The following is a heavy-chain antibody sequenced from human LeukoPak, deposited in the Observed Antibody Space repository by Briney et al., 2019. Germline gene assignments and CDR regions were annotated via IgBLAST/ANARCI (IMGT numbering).Heavy chain of an antibody. CDR1: GGTFSSYA. J-gene: IGHJ4*02. CDR2: ITPIFGTA. CDR3: ARGDSGSYSELFDY. V-gene: IGHV1-69*01. D-gene: IGHD1-26*01. Sequence: ASVKVSCKASGGTFSSYAISWVRQAPGQGLEWMGGITPIFGTANYAQKFQGRVTITADESTSTAYMELSSLRSEDTAVYYCARGDSGSYSELFDYWGQGTLVTVSS.